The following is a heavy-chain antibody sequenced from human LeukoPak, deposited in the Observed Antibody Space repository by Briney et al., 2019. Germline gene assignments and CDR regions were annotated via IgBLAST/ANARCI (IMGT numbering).Heavy chain of an antibody. CDR2: INADGSET. CDR1: GFTFSVIP. V-gene: IGHV3-7*03. CDR3: AKAGLYNSSWPNDN. Sequence: GGSLRLSCAASGFTFSVIPITWVRQAPGKGLQWVANINADGSETHYGDSVKGRLTISRDNAKNSLFLQMNSLRGEDTAVYYCAKAGLYNSSWPNDNWGQGTLATVSS. J-gene: IGHJ4*02. D-gene: IGHD6-13*01.